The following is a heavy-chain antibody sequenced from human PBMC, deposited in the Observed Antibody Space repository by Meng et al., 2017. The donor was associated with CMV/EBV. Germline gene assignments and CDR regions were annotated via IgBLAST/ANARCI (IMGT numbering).Heavy chain of an antibody. V-gene: IGHV4-59*01. D-gene: IGHD3-3*01. Sequence: GSLRLSCTVSGGSISSYYWSWIRQPPGKGLKWIGYIYYSGSTNYNPFLKSRVTISVDTSKNQFSLKLSSVTAADTAVYYCAREGYDFWSGPNQGGGMDVWGQGTTVTVSS. J-gene: IGHJ6*02. CDR2: IYYSGST. CDR3: AREGYDFWSGPNQGGGMDV. CDR1: GGSISSYY.